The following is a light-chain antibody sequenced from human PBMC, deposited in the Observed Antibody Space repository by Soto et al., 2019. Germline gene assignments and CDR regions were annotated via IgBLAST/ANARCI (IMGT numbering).Light chain of an antibody. V-gene: IGLV2-14*01. CDR1: SSDVGGYNY. CDR2: DVS. Sequence: QSALTQPASVSGSPGQSITISCTGTSSDVGGYNYVSWYQQHPGKAPKLMIYDVSNRPSGVSNRFSGPKSGNTASLTISGLQAEDEADYYCSSYTSSSTRVFGGGTNVTVL. CDR3: SSYTSSSTRV. J-gene: IGLJ2*01.